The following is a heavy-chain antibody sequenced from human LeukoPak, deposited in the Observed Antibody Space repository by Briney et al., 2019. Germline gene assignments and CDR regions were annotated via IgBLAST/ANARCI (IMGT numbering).Heavy chain of an antibody. CDR1: GFTFSSYW. V-gene: IGHV3-7*01. CDR2: IKQDGFEK. J-gene: IGHJ3*02. CDR3: ARERGGYCSGATCYKAFDI. D-gene: IGHD2-15*01. Sequence: GGSLRLSCAASGFTFSSYWMSWVRQAPGKGLEWVANIKQDGFEKYYVGSVRGRFTISRDNAKNSLDLQMSSLRADDKAVYYCARERGGYCSGATCYKAFDIWGQGRMVTVSS.